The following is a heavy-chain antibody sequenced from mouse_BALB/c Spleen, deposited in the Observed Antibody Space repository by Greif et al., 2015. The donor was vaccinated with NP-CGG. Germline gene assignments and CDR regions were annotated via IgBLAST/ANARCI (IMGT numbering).Heavy chain of an antibody. CDR1: GFTFSDYY. Sequence: EVQLQEPGGGLVKPGGSLKLSCAASGFTFSDYYMYWVRQTPEKRLEWVATISDGGSYTYYPDSVKGRFTISRDNAKNSLYLQMSSLKSEDTAMYYCASGSSFDYWGQGTTLTVSS. D-gene: IGHD1-1*01. J-gene: IGHJ2*01. CDR3: ASGSSFDY. CDR2: ISDGGSYT. V-gene: IGHV5-4*02.